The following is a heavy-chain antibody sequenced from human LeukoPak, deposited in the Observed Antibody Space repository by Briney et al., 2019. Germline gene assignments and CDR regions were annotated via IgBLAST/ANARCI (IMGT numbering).Heavy chain of an antibody. J-gene: IGHJ6*02. CDR1: GFTFSSYS. V-gene: IGHV3-21*01. CDR3: ARDLTDYGDYSDYYYGMDV. CDR2: ISSSSYI. D-gene: IGHD4-17*01. Sequence: GGSLRLSCAASGFTFSSYSMNWVRQAPGKGLEWVSSISSSSYIYYADSVKGRFTISRDNAKNSLYLQMNSLRAEDTAVYYCARDLTDYGDYSDYYYGMDVWGQGTTVTVSS.